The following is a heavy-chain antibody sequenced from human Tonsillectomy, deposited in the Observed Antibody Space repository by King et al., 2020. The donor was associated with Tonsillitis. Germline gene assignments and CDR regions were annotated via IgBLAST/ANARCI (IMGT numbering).Heavy chain of an antibody. CDR2: IYYSGST. V-gene: IGHV4-59*01. Sequence: QLQESGPGLVKPSETLSLTCTVSGGSFSNYYWSWIRQPPGKGLEWIGYIYYSGSTNYNPSLKSRVHISLDKSKNQFSLKLSSVTAADTAVYYCARGAFGVPPGINWFDPWGQGTLVTVSS. J-gene: IGHJ5*02. D-gene: IGHD2-2*01. CDR3: ARGAFGVPPGINWFDP. CDR1: GGSFSNYY.